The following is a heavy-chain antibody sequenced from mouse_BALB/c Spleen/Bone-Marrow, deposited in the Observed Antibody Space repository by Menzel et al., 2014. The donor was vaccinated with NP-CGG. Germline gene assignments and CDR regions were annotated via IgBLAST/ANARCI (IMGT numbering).Heavy chain of an antibody. V-gene: IGHV4-1*02. D-gene: IGHD1-2*01. CDR2: INPDSSTI. CDR1: GFDFSRYW. CDR3: ARQGYYGYSDY. Sequence: EVQLVESGGGPVQPGGSLKLSCAASGFDFSRYWMSWVRQAPGKGLEWIGEINPDSSTINYTPSLEDKFIISRDNAKNTLYLQMRKVRSEDTALYYCARQGYYGYSDYWGQDTTLTVSS. J-gene: IGHJ2*01.